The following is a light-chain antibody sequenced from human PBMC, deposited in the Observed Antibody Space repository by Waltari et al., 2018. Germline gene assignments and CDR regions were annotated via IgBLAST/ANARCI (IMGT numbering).Light chain of an antibody. J-gene: IGLJ3*02. CDR1: SSDVGFYNY. Sequence: QSALTQPASVSGSPGQSITISCAGTSSDVGFYNYVSCYQQHPGKAPKLMIYDVFEGPSGVSNRFSGAKSGNTASLTISGLQAEDEADYYCNSYAGSSSWVFGGGTKLTVL. CDR2: DVF. CDR3: NSYAGSSSWV. V-gene: IGLV2-14*01.